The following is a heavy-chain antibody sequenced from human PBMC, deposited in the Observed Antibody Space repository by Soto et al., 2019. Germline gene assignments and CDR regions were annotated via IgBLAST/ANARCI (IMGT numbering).Heavy chain of an antibody. CDR2: IYYSGST. CDR1: HASRARANNS. J-gene: IGHJ6*02. Sequence: TPSLTRTVSHASRARANNSWACFRQPPGKGLEWIGSIYYSGSTYYNPSLKSRVTISVDTSKNQFSLKLSSVTAADTAVYYCARNPPRSSWLNYYYYGMDVWGQGTTVT. V-gene: IGHV4-39*01. D-gene: IGHD6-13*01. CDR3: ARNPPRSSWLNYYYYGMDV.